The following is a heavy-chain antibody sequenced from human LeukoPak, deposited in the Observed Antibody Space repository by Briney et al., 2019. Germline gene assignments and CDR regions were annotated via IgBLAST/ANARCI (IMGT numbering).Heavy chain of an antibody. CDR1: GFSLSNYS. CDR2: IKGSSEYI. Sequence: GGSLRLSFEAPGFSLSNYSLTWGRPAPGKGLGWVSTIKGSSEYIYHADSLKGRFTISRDNAKISLFLQMNTLTAEDTAVSYCARDTLRYDHIWGTYRYVGTLDIWGQGTMVTVS. V-gene: IGHV3-21*01. CDR3: ARDTLRYDHIWGTYRYVGTLDI. D-gene: IGHD3-16*02. J-gene: IGHJ3*02.